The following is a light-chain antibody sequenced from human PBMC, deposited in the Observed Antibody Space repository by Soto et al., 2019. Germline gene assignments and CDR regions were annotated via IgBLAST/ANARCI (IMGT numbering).Light chain of an antibody. CDR3: QQYNSYPST. Sequence: DIQMTQSPSTLSASVGDRVTITCRASQSISSWLAWYQQKPGKAPKLLIYDASSLESGVPSRFSGSGSGTEFTFTISSLQPDDFSTYYCQQYNSYPSTFGQGTRLEIK. V-gene: IGKV1-5*01. J-gene: IGKJ5*01. CDR2: DAS. CDR1: QSISSW.